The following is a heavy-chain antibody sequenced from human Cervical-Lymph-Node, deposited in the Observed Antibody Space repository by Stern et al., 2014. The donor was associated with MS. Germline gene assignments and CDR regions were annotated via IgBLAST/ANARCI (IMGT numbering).Heavy chain of an antibody. Sequence: EVQLVESGGGLVQPGGSLRLSCVASGFPFRHYWMHLVRHGPGKGLVWVARINRDGTTIPHADSVKGRFTISRDNAKNTLYLQMNSLRVEDTAVYYCTKDTYGPEDYWGQGTSVTVSS. CDR2: INRDGTTI. CDR1: GFPFRHYW. V-gene: IGHV3-74*02. J-gene: IGHJ4*02. D-gene: IGHD3-10*01. CDR3: TKDTYGPEDY.